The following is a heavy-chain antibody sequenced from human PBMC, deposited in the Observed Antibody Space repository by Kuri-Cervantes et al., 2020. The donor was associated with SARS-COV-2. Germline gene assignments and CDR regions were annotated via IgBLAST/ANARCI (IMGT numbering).Heavy chain of an antibody. D-gene: IGHD6-13*01. CDR3: ARGRQQLPWNFDY. Sequence: GESLKISCAASGFTFSDYYMTWIRQAPGKGLEWVLYISNGGSYTNYADSVKGRFTISRDNAKNSLYLQMSSLRGDDTAVYYCARGRQQLPWNFDYWGQGILVTVSS. CDR2: ISNGGSYT. CDR1: GFTFSDYY. J-gene: IGHJ4*02. V-gene: IGHV3-11*06.